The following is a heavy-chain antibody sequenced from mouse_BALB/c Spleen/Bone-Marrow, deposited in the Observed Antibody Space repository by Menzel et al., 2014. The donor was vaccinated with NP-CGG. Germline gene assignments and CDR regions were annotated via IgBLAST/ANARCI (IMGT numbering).Heavy chain of an antibody. CDR2: INPSTGYT. D-gene: IGHD2-14*01. CDR3: ARHYRYYFDY. J-gene: IGHJ2*01. Sequence: VQLPQSGAEMAKTGASVKMSCKASGSTFTSYLMHWVKKRPGQGLGWIGYINPSTGYTEYNQKFKDKATLTADKSSSTAYMQLSSLTSEDSAVYYCARHYRYYFDYWGQGTTLTVSS. CDR1: GSTFTSYL. V-gene: IGHV1-4*01.